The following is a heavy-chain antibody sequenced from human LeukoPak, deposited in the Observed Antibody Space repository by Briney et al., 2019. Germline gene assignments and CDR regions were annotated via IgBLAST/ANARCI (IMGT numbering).Heavy chain of an antibody. CDR1: GFTFDDYA. Sequence: SLRLSCAASGFTFDDYAMHWVRQAPGEGLEWVSGISWNGGSIGYADSVKGRFTIPRDNAKNSLYLQMNRLRAEDTAFYYCAKDRTIVVVPGAFDIWGQGTMVTVSS. J-gene: IGHJ3*02. CDR3: AKDRTIVVVPGAFDI. D-gene: IGHD2-21*01. CDR2: ISWNGGSI. V-gene: IGHV3-9*01.